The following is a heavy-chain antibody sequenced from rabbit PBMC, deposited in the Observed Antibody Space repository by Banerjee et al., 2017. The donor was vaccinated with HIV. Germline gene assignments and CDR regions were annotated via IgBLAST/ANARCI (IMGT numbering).Heavy chain of an antibody. CDR2: IAAGSSGAT. D-gene: IGHD4-1*01. CDR3: ARDLAGVIGWNFNL. Sequence: QSLEESGGDLVKPGTSLTLTCTASGFSFSSGYYMCWVRQAPGKKLEWIACIAAGSSGATCYASWVNGRFTISKTSSTTVTLQMTSLTAADTATYLCARDLAGVIGWNFNLWGQGTLVTVS. J-gene: IGHJ4*01. V-gene: IGHV1S40*01. CDR1: GFSFSSGYY.